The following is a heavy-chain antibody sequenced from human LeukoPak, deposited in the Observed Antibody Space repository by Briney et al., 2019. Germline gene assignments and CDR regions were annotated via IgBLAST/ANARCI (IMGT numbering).Heavy chain of an antibody. CDR2: ISYDGSDK. J-gene: IGHJ5*02. Sequence: PGGSLRLSCAASRSTFSSYDMHWVRQTPGKGLEWVAVISYDGSDKYYADSVKGRFTISRDNSKNTLYLQMDSLRAEDTAVYYCAKGRHSSGWPNNWFDPWGQGTLVTVSS. D-gene: IGHD6-19*01. CDR3: AKGRHSSGWPNNWFDP. CDR1: RSTFSSYD. V-gene: IGHV3-30*18.